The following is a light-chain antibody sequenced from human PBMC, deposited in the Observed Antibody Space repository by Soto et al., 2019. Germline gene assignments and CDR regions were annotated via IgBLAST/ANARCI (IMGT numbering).Light chain of an antibody. J-gene: IGKJ4*01. V-gene: IGKV1-17*01. Sequence: DIQMTKSPSSLSASVGARVTIPCRESKGISIDLGWYQQKPGKAPKRLIYAASSLQSGVPSRFSGSGSGTEFTLTISSLQPEDFATYYCLQHNTYPHTFGGGTKVEIK. CDR2: AAS. CDR1: KGISID. CDR3: LQHNTYPHT.